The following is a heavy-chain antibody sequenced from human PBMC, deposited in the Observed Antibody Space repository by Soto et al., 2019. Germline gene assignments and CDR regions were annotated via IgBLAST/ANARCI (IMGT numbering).Heavy chain of an antibody. Sequence: SETLSMTVAISQGSSTSTDVCEAEVREPPGKGLEWIGTLYSGGSAYYNASLKSRVAMSVDTSKNQFSLKLSSVTAADTAVYYCARLGGHCSSSSCFGFYVRDVWGQGTMVRVS. CDR2: LYSGGSA. J-gene: IGHJ6*01. D-gene: IGHD2-2*01. V-gene: IGHV4-39*01. CDR1: QGSSTSTDVC. CDR3: ARLGGHCSSSSCFGFYVRDV.